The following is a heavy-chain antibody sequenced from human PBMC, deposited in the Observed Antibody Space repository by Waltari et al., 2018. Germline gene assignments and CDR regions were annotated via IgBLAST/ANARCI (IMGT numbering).Heavy chain of an antibody. CDR3: ARSRSSVGLDP. CDR1: GFTFSDHY. D-gene: IGHD3-10*01. Sequence: QVQLVESGGGLVKPEGSLRLSCAASGFTFSDHYMTWIRQAPGKGLEWLTYIRSSGTIIDYADSVKGRFTISRDNSKNSLYLQMNSLRAEDTAVYYCARSRSSVGLDPWGQGTLVTVSS. CDR2: IRSSGTII. V-gene: IGHV3-11*04. J-gene: IGHJ5*02.